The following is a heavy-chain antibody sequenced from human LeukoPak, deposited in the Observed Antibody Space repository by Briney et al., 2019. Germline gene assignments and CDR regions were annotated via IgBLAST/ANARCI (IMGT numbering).Heavy chain of an antibody. D-gene: IGHD6-19*01. V-gene: IGHV3-30-3*01. Sequence: GGSLRLSCAASGFTFSSYAMHWVRQAPGKGLEWAAVTSYDGSNKYYADSVKGRFTLSRDNSKNTLYLQMHSLRPEDTAVYYCAREDGSGWRYYFDYWGQGTLVTVSS. CDR3: AREDGSGWRYYFDY. CDR1: GFTFSSYA. CDR2: TSYDGSNK. J-gene: IGHJ4*02.